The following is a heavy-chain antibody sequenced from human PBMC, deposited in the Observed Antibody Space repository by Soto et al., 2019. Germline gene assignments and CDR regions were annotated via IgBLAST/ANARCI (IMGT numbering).Heavy chain of an antibody. V-gene: IGHV1-69*02. CDR3: ARGGAVVVPGAVDRHNWFDP. CDR2: VIPILGMA. Sequence: QVQLVQSGAEVKKPGSSVKVSCEASGGTFSSYSFSWVRQAPGQGLEWMGRVIPILGMANYAQKFQGRVTITADKSTSTFYXXRSSLRSEDTAVYYCARGGAVVVPGAVDRHNWFDPWGQGTLVTVSS. D-gene: IGHD2-2*01. J-gene: IGHJ5*02. CDR1: GGTFSSYS.